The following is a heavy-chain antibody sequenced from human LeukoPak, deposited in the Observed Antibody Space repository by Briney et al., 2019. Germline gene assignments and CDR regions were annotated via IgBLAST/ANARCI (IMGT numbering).Heavy chain of an antibody. J-gene: IGHJ1*01. CDR2: ISYDGSNK. D-gene: IGHD6-19*01. Sequence: GRSLRLSCAASGFTFSSYGMHWVRQAPGKGLEWVAVISYDGSNKYYADPVKGRFTISRDNSKNTLYLQMNSLRAEDTAVYYCAKLTHSSGWYGAEYFQHWGQGTLVTVSS. V-gene: IGHV3-30*18. CDR1: GFTFSSYG. CDR3: AKLTHSSGWYGAEYFQH.